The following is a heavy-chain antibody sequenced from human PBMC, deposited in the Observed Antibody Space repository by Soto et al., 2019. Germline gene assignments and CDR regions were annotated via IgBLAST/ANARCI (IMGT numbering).Heavy chain of an antibody. J-gene: IGHJ4*02. D-gene: IGHD3-22*01. CDR2: ISAYNGNT. V-gene: IGHV1-18*01. CDR3: ARKKSHYDSSGYLDY. CDR1: GYTFTSYG. Sequence: VSVKVSCKASGYTFTSYGISWVRQAPGQGLEWMGWISAYNGNTNYAQKLQGRVTMTTDTSTSTAYMELRSLRSDDTAVYYCARKKSHYDSSGYLDYWGQGTLVTVSS.